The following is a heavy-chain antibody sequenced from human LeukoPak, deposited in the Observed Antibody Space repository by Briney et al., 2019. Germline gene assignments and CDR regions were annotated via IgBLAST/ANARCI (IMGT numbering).Heavy chain of an antibody. CDR2: INPNSGGT. V-gene: IGHV1-2*02. Sequence: ASVKVSCKASGYTFTGYYMHWVRQAPGQGLEWMGWINPNSGGTKYAQKFQGRVTMTRDTSISTANMELSRLTSDDTAVYYCASGGERYSSGWYGDYWGQGTLVTVSS. J-gene: IGHJ4*02. D-gene: IGHD6-19*01. CDR3: ASGGERYSSGWYGDY. CDR1: GYTFTGYY.